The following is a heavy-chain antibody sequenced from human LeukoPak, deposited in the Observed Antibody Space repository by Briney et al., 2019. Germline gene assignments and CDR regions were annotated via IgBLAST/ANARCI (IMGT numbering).Heavy chain of an antibody. V-gene: IGHV1-3*01. CDR1: GYTFITSS. CDR3: VGGSLGY. J-gene: IGHJ4*02. CDR2: IIVASGNT. Sequence: GASVTVSCKTLGYTFITSSIYWVRQAPGQRLEWLGWIIVASGNTRYSENLQGRVTLTRDTSANTAYMELHNLKFEDTAVYYCVGGSLGYWGQGTLVTVSP.